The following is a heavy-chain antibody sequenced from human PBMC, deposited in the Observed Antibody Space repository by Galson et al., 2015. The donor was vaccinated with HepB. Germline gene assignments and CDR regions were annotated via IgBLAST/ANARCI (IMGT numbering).Heavy chain of an antibody. CDR1: GGTFSSYA. J-gene: IGHJ3*02. Sequence: SCKASGGTFSSYAISWVRQAPGQGLEWMGGIIPIFGTANYAQKFQGRVTITADESTSTAYMELSSLRSEDTAVYYCARGIRRGSYLDAFDIWGQGTMATVSS. V-gene: IGHV1-69*01. CDR3: ARGIRRGSYLDAFDI. CDR2: IIPIFGTA. D-gene: IGHD1-26*01.